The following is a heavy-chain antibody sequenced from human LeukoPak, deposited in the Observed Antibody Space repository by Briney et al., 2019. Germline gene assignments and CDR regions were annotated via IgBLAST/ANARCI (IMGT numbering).Heavy chain of an antibody. CDR3: ARDKEYYYDSSGYPYYFDY. CDR2: INWNGGRT. CDR1: GFTFDDYG. Sequence: GGSLRLSCAASGFTFDDYGMTWVRQAPGKGLEWVSSINWNGGRTYYVDSVKGRFTISRDNAKNSLYLQMNSLRAEDTAVYYCARDKEYYYDSSGYPYYFDYWGQGTLVTVSS. V-gene: IGHV3-20*04. D-gene: IGHD3-22*01. J-gene: IGHJ4*02.